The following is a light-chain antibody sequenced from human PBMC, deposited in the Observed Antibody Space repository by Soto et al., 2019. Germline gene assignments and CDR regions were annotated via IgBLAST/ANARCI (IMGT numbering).Light chain of an antibody. V-gene: IGLV2-14*03. CDR1: RSDVDAYNF. J-gene: IGLJ1*01. CDR3: TSYTTSSTYV. CDR2: DVS. Sequence: QSVLTQPASVSGSPGQSIAISCTGTRSDVDAYNFVSWYQHHPGKAPKLMIFDVSNRPSGVSNRFSGSKSGNTASLTISGLQAEDEADYYCTSYTTSSTYVFGTG.